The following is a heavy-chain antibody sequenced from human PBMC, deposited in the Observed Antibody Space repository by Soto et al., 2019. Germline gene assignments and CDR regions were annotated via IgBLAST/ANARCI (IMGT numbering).Heavy chain of an antibody. J-gene: IGHJ4*02. D-gene: IGHD3-3*01. CDR3: AREVSYAFRSSWHFDY. CDR2: MSFDGITT. Sequence: QVQLVESGGGVVQPGGSLRLSCAASGFSFSNFPMHWFRQAPGKGLEWVAVMSFDGITTYYADSVKGRFTVSRDNSQNTLYLRVNSLRDEDKAVYFCAREVSYAFRSSWHFDYWGQGTLVTVSS. V-gene: IGHV3-30-3*01. CDR1: GFSFSNFP.